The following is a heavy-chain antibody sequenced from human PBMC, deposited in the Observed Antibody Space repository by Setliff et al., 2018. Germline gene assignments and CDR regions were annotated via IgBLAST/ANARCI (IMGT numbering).Heavy chain of an antibody. CDR3: ARHEFVGGYYGSVTYRHFDY. CDR1: GGSISSSSYQ. Sequence: TLSLTCPVSGGSISSSSYQWGWVRQTPGKGLVWIGSIYYSGTAYYNPSLKSRVTISVDTSKNQFSLQVTSVTATDTAVYYCARHEFVGGYYGSVTYRHFDYWGQGILVTVSS. CDR2: IYYSGTA. J-gene: IGHJ4*02. D-gene: IGHD3-10*01. V-gene: IGHV4-39*01.